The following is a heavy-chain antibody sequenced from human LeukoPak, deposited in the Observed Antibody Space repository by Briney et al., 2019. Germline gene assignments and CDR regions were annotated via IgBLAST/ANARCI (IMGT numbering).Heavy chain of an antibody. J-gene: IGHJ3*02. CDR1: GFTFSSYG. D-gene: IGHD3-10*01. Sequence: GGSLRLSCAASGFTFSSYGMHWVRQAPGKGLEWVAVIWYDGSNKYYADSVKGRFTISRDNSKNTLYLQMNNLRAEDTAVYYCASLDGGSGNAVDIWGQGTMVTVSS. CDR2: IWYDGSNK. V-gene: IGHV3-33*01. CDR3: ASLDGGSGNAVDI.